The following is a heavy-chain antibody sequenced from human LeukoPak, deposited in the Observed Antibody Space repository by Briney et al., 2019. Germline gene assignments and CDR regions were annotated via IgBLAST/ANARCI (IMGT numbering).Heavy chain of an antibody. CDR2: ICYSGST. J-gene: IGHJ4*02. V-gene: IGHV4-59*01. CDR3: ASAPRQASIGGLDY. D-gene: IGHD3-16*01. Sequence: PSETLSLTCTVSGGSISSYYWSWIRQPPGKGLEWIGYICYSGSTNYNPSLKSRVTISVDTSKNQFSLKLSSVTAADTAVHYCASAPRQASIGGLDYWGQGTLVTVSS. CDR1: GGSISSYY.